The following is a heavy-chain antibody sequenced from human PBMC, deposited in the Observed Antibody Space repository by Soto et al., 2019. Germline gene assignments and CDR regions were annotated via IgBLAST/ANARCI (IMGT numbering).Heavy chain of an antibody. CDR2: IYNGGGT. V-gene: IGHV3-53*02. Sequence: EVQLVETGGGLIQPGGSLRLSCAAAGFTVSGNYMSWVRQAPGKGLELVSVIYNGGGTYYAASVQGRFTISRDNSKNTLYLQMNSLRAEDTAVYYCASTRGSSYDYWGQGTLVTVSS. CDR3: ASTRGSSYDY. J-gene: IGHJ4*02. CDR1: GFTVSGNY. D-gene: IGHD6-6*01.